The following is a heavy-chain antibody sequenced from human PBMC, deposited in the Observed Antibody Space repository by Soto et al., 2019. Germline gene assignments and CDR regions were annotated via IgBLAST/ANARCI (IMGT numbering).Heavy chain of an antibody. CDR3: ARAKHYYDSSGYVGYYYYGMDV. D-gene: IGHD3-22*01. CDR2: ISSSSSYI. J-gene: IGHJ6*02. CDR1: GFTFSSYS. Sequence: GGSLRLSCAASGFTFSSYSMNWVRQAPGKGLEWVSSISSSSSYIYYADSVKGRFTISRDNAKNSLYLQMNSLRAEDTAVYYCARAKHYYDSSGYVGYYYYGMDVWGQGTTVTVSS. V-gene: IGHV3-21*01.